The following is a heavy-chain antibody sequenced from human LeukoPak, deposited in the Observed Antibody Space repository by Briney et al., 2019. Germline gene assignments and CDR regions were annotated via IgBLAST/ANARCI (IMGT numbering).Heavy chain of an antibody. CDR3: ARLTGYSSESWFDP. V-gene: IGHV4-39*07. CDR2: IYYSGST. CDR1: GGSISSSSYY. J-gene: IGHJ5*02. D-gene: IGHD3-9*01. Sequence: SETLSLTCTVSGGSISSSSYYWGWIRQPPGKGLEWIGSIYYSGSTNYNPSLKSRVTISVHTSKNQFSLKLSSVTAADTAVYYCARLTGYSSESWFDPWGQGTLVTVSS.